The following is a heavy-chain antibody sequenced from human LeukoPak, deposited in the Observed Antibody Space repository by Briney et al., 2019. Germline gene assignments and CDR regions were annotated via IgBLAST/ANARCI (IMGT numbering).Heavy chain of an antibody. V-gene: IGHV4-59*01. D-gene: IGHD1-14*01. CDR1: GDSISGYY. J-gene: IGHJ6*02. Sequence: SETLSLTCTVSGDSISGYYWMWIRQPPGKGLVGIGYIYYSGSTNYNPSLKSRVTKSVDTYKNQLSLKLSSVTSADTAVYYCARLTARRDYYYYGMDVWGQGTTVTVSS. CDR3: ARLTARRDYYYYGMDV. CDR2: IYYSGST.